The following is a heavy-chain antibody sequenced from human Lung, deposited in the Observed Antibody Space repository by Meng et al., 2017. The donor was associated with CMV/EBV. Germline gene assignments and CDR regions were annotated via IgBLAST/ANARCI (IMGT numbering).Heavy chain of an antibody. CDR2: INPKSGGT. Sequence: QVRLVQSGAEVKKPGASVKVSFNASCYPFIDYYLHWVRQAPGQGXEWVGWINPKSGGTHYAQSFQGRVTITRDTSINTVYVEISSLKSDDTAVYYCTSAPGDYWGQGTLVTVSS. D-gene: IGHD1-14*01. CDR1: CYPFIDYY. V-gene: IGHV1-2*02. CDR3: TSAPGDY. J-gene: IGHJ4*03.